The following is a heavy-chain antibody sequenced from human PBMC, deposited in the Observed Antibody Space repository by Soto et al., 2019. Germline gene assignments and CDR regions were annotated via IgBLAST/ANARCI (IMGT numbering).Heavy chain of an antibody. Sequence: ASVKVSCKASGYTFTSYGISWVRQAPGQGLEWMGWISAYNGNTNYAQKLQGRVTMTTDTSTSTAYMELRSLRSDDTVVYYCARGTAAAATVSYYYYGMDVWGQGTTVTVSS. CDR2: ISAYNGNT. CDR3: ARGTAAAATVSYYYYGMDV. D-gene: IGHD6-13*01. V-gene: IGHV1-18*01. CDR1: GYTFTSYG. J-gene: IGHJ6*02.